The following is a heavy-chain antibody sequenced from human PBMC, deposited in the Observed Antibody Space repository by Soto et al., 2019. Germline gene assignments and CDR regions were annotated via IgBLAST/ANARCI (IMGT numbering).Heavy chain of an antibody. CDR1: GYTFTSYD. J-gene: IGHJ4*02. CDR3: ARGRQLGLLWFGELFDY. D-gene: IGHD3-10*01. Sequence: QVQLVQSGAEVKKPGASVKVSCKASGYTFTSYDINWVRQATGQGLEWMGWMNPNSGNTGYAQKFQGRVTMTRNTSISTAYMELSSLRCEDTAVYYCARGRQLGLLWFGELFDYWGQGTLVTVSS. V-gene: IGHV1-8*01. CDR2: MNPNSGNT.